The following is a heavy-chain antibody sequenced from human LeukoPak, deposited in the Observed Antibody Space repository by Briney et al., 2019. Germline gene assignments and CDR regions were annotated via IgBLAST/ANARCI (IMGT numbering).Heavy chain of an antibody. V-gene: IGHV3-23*01. CDR3: AREFVGAMYYFDY. CDR1: GFTFSTYA. CDR2: ISGGGDRT. D-gene: IGHD3-16*01. Sequence: GGSLRLSCAASGFTFSTYAMSWVRQAPRKWLEWVSTISGGGDRTYYADSVKCRFTISRDNSKNTLYLQMNSLRAEDTAVYYCAREFVGAMYYFDYWGQGTLVTVSS. J-gene: IGHJ4*02.